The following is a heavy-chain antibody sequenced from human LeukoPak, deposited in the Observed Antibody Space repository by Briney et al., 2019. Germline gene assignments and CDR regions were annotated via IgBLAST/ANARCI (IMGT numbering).Heavy chain of an antibody. CDR3: IGGYYDTSGHLGFDY. D-gene: IGHD3-22*01. J-gene: IGHJ4*02. CDR1: GGSISSSSYF. V-gene: IGHV4-39*01. CDR2: IYYSGST. Sequence: PSETLSLTCTVSGGSISSSSYFWGWIRQPPGKGLEWIGSIYYSGSTYYKPSLKSRVTISVDTSKNQFSLKLSSVTAADTAVYYCIGGYYDTSGHLGFDYWGQGTLVTVSS.